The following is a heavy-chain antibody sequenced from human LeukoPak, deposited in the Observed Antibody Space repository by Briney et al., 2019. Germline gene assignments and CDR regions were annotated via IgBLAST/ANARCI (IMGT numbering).Heavy chain of an antibody. V-gene: IGHV1-69*05. CDR3: ARDPGYSSSRHLNWFDP. Sequence: GASVKVSCKASGGIFSSYAISRVRQAPGQGLEWMGGIIPIFGTANYAQKFQGRVTITTDESTSTVYMELSSLRSEDTAVYYCARDPGYSSSRHLNWFDPWGQGTLVTVSS. CDR1: GGIFSSYA. CDR2: IIPIFGTA. D-gene: IGHD6-6*01. J-gene: IGHJ5*02.